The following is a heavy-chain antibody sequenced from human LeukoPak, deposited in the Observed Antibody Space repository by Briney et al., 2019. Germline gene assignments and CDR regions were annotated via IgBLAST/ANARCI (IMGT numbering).Heavy chain of an antibody. CDR1: GDSISSGSYY. Sequence: PSQTLSLTCTVSGDSISSGSYYWNWIRQPAGKGLEWIGRVYMNRNINYNPSLKSRVTISADTSKNQFSLQLTSVTAADTAVYHCASLGSNDYWGQGTLVTVSS. D-gene: IGHD2-15*01. CDR2: VYMNRNI. J-gene: IGHJ4*02. V-gene: IGHV4-61*02. CDR3: ASLGSNDY.